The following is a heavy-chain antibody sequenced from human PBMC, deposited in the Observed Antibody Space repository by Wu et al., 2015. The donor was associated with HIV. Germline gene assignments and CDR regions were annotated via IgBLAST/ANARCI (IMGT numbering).Heavy chain of an antibody. V-gene: IGHV1-69*05. D-gene: IGHD4-17*01. Sequence: QVHLVQSGAEVKRPGSSVKVSCKVSGDTFNNYALTWVRQAPGQGLEWMGGIIPIFGTANYAQKFQGRVTITTDESTSTAYMELSSLRSEDTAVYYCARRVYGDYLNYYYYYGMDVWGQGTTVTVSS. CDR1: GDTFNNYA. CDR2: IIPIFGTA. CDR3: ARRVYGDYLNYYYYYGMDV. J-gene: IGHJ6*02.